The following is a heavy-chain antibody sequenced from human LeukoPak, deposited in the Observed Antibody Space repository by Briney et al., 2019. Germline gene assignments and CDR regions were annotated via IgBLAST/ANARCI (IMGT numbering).Heavy chain of an antibody. J-gene: IGHJ4*02. CDR3: ARDGGRPREYFDY. V-gene: IGHV3-7*01. Sequence: PGGSLRLSCEASEFIFSSYWMNWVRQAPGKGLEWVANIKQDGSEKYYVDSVKGRFTISRDNAKNSLYLQMNSLRAEDTAVYYCARDGGRPREYFDYWGQGTLVTVSS. D-gene: IGHD1-26*01. CDR1: EFIFSSYW. CDR2: IKQDGSEK.